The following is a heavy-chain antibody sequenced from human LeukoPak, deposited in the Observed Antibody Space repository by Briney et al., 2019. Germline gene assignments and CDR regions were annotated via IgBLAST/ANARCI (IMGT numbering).Heavy chain of an antibody. Sequence: ASVKVSCTPSQHPFTPYFTHWVPQAAGQRVEWMGWINPNSGVTNYAKKFPGRGTMTTATSISTAYRELSRRRSDDTTVYYCATPHSYGSGRDYRFDYGGQGTLVTVSS. CDR3: ATPHSYGSGRDYRFDY. V-gene: IGHV1-2*02. CDR2: INPNSGVT. J-gene: IGHJ4*02. D-gene: IGHD3-10*01. CDR1: QHPFTPYF.